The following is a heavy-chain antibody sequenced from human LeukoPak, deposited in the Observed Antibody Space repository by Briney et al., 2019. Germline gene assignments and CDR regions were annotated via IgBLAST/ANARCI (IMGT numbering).Heavy chain of an antibody. D-gene: IGHD2-2*01. CDR3: AREDAQEGTNAFDI. V-gene: IGHV4-61*01. J-gene: IGHJ3*02. CDR2: IYYSGST. Sequence: SETLSLTCTVSGYSISSGYYWSWIRQPPGKGLEGIGYIYYSGSTNYNPSLKSRVTISVDTSKNQFSLKLSSVTAADTAVYYCAREDAQEGTNAFDIWGQGTMVTVSS. CDR1: GYSISSGYY.